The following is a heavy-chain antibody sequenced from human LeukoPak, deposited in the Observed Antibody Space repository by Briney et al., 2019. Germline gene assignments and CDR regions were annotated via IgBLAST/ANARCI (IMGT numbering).Heavy chain of an antibody. Sequence: SETLSLTCAVYGGSFSGYYWSWIRQPPGKGLEWIGEINHSGSTNYNPSLKSRVTISVDTSKNQFSLKLSSVTAADTAVYYCARDGGWYDYYYYYMDVWGKGTTVTVSS. D-gene: IGHD2-15*01. CDR3: ARDGGWYDYYYYYMDV. V-gene: IGHV4-34*01. J-gene: IGHJ6*03. CDR1: GGSFSGYY. CDR2: INHSGST.